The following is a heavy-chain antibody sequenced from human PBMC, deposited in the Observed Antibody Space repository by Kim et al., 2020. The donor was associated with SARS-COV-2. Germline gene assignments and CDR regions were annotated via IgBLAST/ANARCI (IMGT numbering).Heavy chain of an antibody. J-gene: IGHJ5*02. CDR3: AKDGKDCSSASCKLYTLYNWFDP. D-gene: IGHD2-2*01. CDR1: GMSFSNYG. V-gene: IGHV3-30*18. Sequence: GGSLRLSCVVSGMSFSNYGMHWVRQAPGKRLEWVAAIPYDGSDQYYTDSVQGRFTISRDNSKNTLYLQMNSLRAEDTAVYYCAKDGKDCSSASCKLYTLYNWFDPWGQGTLVTVSS. CDR2: IPYDGSDQ.